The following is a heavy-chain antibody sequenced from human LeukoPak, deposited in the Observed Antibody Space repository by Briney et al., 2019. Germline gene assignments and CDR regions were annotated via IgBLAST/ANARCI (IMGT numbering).Heavy chain of an antibody. Sequence: SVKVSCKASGGTFSSYAISWVRQAPGQGLEWMGGIIPIFGTANYAQKFQGRVTITADESTSTAYMELSSLRSEDTAVYYCARPSNYGDSDSNWYFDLWGRGTLVTVSS. V-gene: IGHV1-69*13. CDR2: IIPIFGTA. J-gene: IGHJ2*01. CDR1: GGTFSSYA. D-gene: IGHD4-17*01. CDR3: ARPSNYGDSDSNWYFDL.